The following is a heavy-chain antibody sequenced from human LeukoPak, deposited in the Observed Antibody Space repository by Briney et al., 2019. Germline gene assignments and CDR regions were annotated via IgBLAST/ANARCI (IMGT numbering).Heavy chain of an antibody. CDR1: GFTFSSYG. D-gene: IGHD3-10*01. J-gene: IGHJ4*02. V-gene: IGHV3-30*02. CDR2: IRYDGSNK. Sequence: GGSLRLSCAASGFTFSSYGMHWVRQAPGKGLEWVALIRYDGSNKYYADSVKGRFTISRDNSKNTLNLQMNSLRVEDTADYYCAKGYGSGSSSSDYWGQGTLVTVSS. CDR3: AKGYGSGSSSSDY.